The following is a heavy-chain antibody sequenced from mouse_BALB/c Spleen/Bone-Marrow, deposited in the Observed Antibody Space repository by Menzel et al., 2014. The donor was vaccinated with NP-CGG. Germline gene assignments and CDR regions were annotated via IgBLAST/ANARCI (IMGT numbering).Heavy chain of an antibody. CDR2: IWSGGST. J-gene: IGHJ4*01. D-gene: IGHD2-14*01. CDR3: ARMDRSSYAMDY. Sequence: VQLQQSGPGLVQPSQSLSITCTVSGFSLTSYGVHWVRQSPGKGLEWLGVIWSGGSTDYNAAFKSRLSISKDNSKSQVFFKMDSLQPNDTAIYYCARMDRSSYAMDYWGQGTSVTVSS. CDR1: GFSLTSYG. V-gene: IGHV2-2*02.